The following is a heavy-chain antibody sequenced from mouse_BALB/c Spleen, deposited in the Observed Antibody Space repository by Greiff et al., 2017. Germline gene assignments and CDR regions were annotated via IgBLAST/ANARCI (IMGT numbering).Heavy chain of an antibody. V-gene: IGHV1-55*01. D-gene: IGHD2-12*01. CDR3: ASGDDGYAMDY. CDR2: IYPGSGST. Sequence: QVQLQQPGAELVKPGTSVKLSCKASGYTFTSYWINWVKRRPGQGLEWIGDIYPGSGSTNYNEKFKSKATLTVDTSSSTAYMQLSSLASEDSALYYCASGDDGYAMDYWGQGTSVTVSS. CDR1: GYTFTSYW. J-gene: IGHJ4*01.